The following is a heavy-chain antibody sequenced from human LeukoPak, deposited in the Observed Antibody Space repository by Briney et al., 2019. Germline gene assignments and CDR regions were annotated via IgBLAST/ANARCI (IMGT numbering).Heavy chain of an antibody. J-gene: IGHJ4*02. D-gene: IGHD2-2*02. V-gene: IGHV3-74*01. CDR2: ISRDGSST. CDR1: GFTFSNNW. Sequence: GGSLRLSCAASGFTFSNNWMHWVRQAPGKGLVWVSRISRDGSSTSYADSVKGRSTISRDNAKNTLYLQMNTLRAEDTAVYYCARDCSGTGCYNTAFDYWGQGTLVTVSS. CDR3: ARDCSGTGCYNTAFDY.